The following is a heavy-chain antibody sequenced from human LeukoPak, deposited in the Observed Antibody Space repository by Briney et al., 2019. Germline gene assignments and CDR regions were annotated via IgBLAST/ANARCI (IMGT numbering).Heavy chain of an antibody. CDR2: IYPADSDT. V-gene: IGHV5-51*01. J-gene: IGHJ4*02. Sequence: GESLKISGKASGYSFTSHWIGWVRQMPVEGLEWMGIIYPADSDTRYSPSCQGQVTISADKAINTAYLQWSSLKASDTAMYYCARHRDWELLLDSWGQGTLVTVSS. CDR3: ARHRDWELLLDS. D-gene: IGHD1-26*01. CDR1: GYSFTSHW.